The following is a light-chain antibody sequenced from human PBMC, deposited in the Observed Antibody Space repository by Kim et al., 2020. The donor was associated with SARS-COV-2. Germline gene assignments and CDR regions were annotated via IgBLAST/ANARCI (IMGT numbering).Light chain of an antibody. CDR2: DND. V-gene: IGLV1-51*01. CDR3: GAWDNNLSAGI. CDR1: SSNIGKNY. Sequence: QSVLTQPPSVSAAPGQKVTISCSGSSSNIGKNYVSWYQQFPGTAPKLLIYDNDQRAAGIPGRFFASTSGTSATLGITGLQTGDEADYYCGAWDNNLSAGIFGGGTQLTVL. J-gene: IGLJ2*01.